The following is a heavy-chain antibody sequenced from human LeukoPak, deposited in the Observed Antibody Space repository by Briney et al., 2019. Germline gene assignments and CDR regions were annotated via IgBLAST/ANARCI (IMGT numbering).Heavy chain of an antibody. CDR2: INADGSTT. Sequence: GGSLRLSCAASGFTFGNPWVHWVRQAPGKGLVWVSLINADGSTTTYADSVKGRFTISRDNARNTLSLQMNSLTIEDTAVYYCVVVVEPPDSDGFDVWGQGTMITVSS. D-gene: IGHD1-14*01. V-gene: IGHV3-74*01. J-gene: IGHJ3*01. CDR3: VVVVEPPDSDGFDV. CDR1: GFTFGNPW.